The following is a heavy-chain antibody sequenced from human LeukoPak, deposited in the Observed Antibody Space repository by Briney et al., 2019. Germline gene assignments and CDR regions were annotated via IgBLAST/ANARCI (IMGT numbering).Heavy chain of an antibody. CDR3: ARDRYSGYGGFGAFDI. D-gene: IGHD5-12*01. CDR1: GGSIDSYY. V-gene: IGHV4-59*01. J-gene: IGHJ3*02. CDR2: IYYRGST. Sequence: PSETLSLTCTVSGGSIDSYYWSWIRQPPGKGLEWIGFIYYRGSTNYNPSLESRVTISVDTSKNRFSLKLSSVTAADTAVYYCARDRYSGYGGFGAFDIWGQGTMVTVSS.